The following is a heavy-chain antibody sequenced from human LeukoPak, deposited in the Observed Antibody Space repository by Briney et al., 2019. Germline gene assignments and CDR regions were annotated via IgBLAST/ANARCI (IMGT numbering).Heavy chain of an antibody. J-gene: IGHJ4*02. V-gene: IGHV3-23*01. CDR1: GFTFSSYA. Sequence: PGGSLRLSCAASGFTFSSYAMSWVRQAPGKGLEWVSAISGSGGSTYYADSVKGRFTTSRDNSKNTLYLQMNSLRAEDTAVYYCAKWKDSSGWPDFDYWGQGTLVTVSS. CDR2: ISGSGGST. D-gene: IGHD6-19*01. CDR3: AKWKDSSGWPDFDY.